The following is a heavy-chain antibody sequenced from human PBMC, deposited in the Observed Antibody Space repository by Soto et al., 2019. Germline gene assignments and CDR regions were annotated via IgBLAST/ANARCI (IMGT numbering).Heavy chain of an antibody. D-gene: IGHD3-16*02. CDR3: ASNNRASYHFDY. CDR1: GGTYRSYA. V-gene: IGHV1-69*01. CDR2: IIPIFGTT. Sequence: QVRLVQSGAEVKKTGSSVKVSCKASGGTYRSYAISWVRQAPGQGLEWMGGIIPIFGTTNYAQKFQDRVTITADESTSTAYMDLNSLRSDDPAVYYCASNNRASYHFDYWGKGTLVTVSS. J-gene: IGHJ4*02.